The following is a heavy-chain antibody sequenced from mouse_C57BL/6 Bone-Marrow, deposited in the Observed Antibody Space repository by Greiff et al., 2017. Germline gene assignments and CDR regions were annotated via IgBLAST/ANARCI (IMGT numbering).Heavy chain of an antibody. CDR1: GYTFTSYW. J-gene: IGHJ4*01. Sequence: QVQLQQPGAELVKPGASVKMSCKASGYTFTSYWITWVKQRPGQGLEWIGDIYPGSGCTNYNEKLKSKATLTVDTSSSTAYMQLSSLTSEDSAVYYCASPYDYPYYYAMDYWGQGTSVTVSS. D-gene: IGHD2-4*01. CDR2: IYPGSGCT. CDR3: ASPYDYPYYYAMDY. V-gene: IGHV1-55*01.